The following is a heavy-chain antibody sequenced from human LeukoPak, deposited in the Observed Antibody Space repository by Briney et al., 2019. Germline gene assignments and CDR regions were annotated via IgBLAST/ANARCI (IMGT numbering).Heavy chain of an antibody. D-gene: IGHD1-14*01. CDR3: ARGGPLSFDY. J-gene: IGHJ4*02. CDR2: INHSGST. Sequence: SETLSLTCAVYGGSFSGYYWSWIRQPPGKGLEWIGEINHSGSTNYNPSLKSRVTISVDTSKNQFSLKLSSVTAADTAVYYCARGGPLSFDYWGQGTLVTVSS. V-gene: IGHV4-34*01. CDR1: GGSFSGYY.